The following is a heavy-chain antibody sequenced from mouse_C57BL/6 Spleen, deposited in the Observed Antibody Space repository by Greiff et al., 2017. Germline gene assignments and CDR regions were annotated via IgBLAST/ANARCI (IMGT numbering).Heavy chain of an antibody. V-gene: IGHV1-53*01. Sequence: QVQLQQSGTELVKPGASVKLSCKASGYTFTSYWMHWVKQRPGQGLEWIGNINPSNGGTNYNEKFKSKATLTVDKSSSTAYMKLSSLTSEDSAVYYCARASAYYAMDYWGQGTSVTVSS. J-gene: IGHJ4*01. CDR3: ARASAYYAMDY. CDR1: GYTFTSYW. CDR2: INPSNGGT.